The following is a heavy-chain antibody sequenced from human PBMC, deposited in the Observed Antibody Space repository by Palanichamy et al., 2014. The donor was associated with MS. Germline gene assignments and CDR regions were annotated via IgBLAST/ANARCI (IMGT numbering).Heavy chain of an antibody. CDR3: ARGRAAMIARPRAFDI. D-gene: IGHD3-22*01. Sequence: QVQLQQWGAGLLKPSETLSLTCAVYGGSFSGYYWSWIRQPPGKGLEWIGEINHSGSTNYNPSLKSRVTISVDTSKNQFSLKLSSVTAADTAVYYCARGRAAMIARPRAFDIWGQGTMVTVSS. CDR1: GGSFSGYY. V-gene: IGHV4-34*01. J-gene: IGHJ3*02. CDR2: INHSGST.